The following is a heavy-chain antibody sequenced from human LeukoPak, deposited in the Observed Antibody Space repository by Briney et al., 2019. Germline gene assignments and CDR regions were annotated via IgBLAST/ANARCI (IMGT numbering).Heavy chain of an antibody. J-gene: IGHJ4*02. CDR3: ARGRIMITFGGVIVFDY. CDR2: IYNSGST. V-gene: IGHV4-59*08. D-gene: IGHD3-16*02. Sequence: SETLSLTCTVSGGSISSYYWSWIRQPPGKGLEWIGYIYNSGSTNYNPSLKSRVTISVDTSKNQFSLKLSSVTAADTAVYYCARGRIMITFGGVIVFDYWGQGTLVTVSS. CDR1: GGSISSYY.